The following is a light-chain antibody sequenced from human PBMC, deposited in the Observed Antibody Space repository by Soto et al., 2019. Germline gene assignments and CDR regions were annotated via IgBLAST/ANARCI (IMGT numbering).Light chain of an antibody. J-gene: IGKJ4*01. CDR2: GAS. CDR3: QQYGSSLFF. V-gene: IGKV3-20*01. Sequence: EIVLTQSPGTLSLSPGERATLSCRASQSVSSSYLAWYQQKPGQAPRLLIYGASSRATGIPDRFSGSGSGTDFTLTISRLEPEDFAVYYCQQYGSSLFFFGGGTKVEIK. CDR1: QSVSSSY.